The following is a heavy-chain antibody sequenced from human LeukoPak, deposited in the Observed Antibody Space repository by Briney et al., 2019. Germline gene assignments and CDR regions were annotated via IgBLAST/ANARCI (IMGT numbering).Heavy chain of an antibody. J-gene: IGHJ4*02. CDR3: ARVYYDILTGQSMGYYFDY. V-gene: IGHV4-4*07. CDR1: GGSISSYY. Sequence: SETLSLTCTVSGGSISSYYWSWIRQPAGKGLEWIGRIYTSGSTNYNPSLKSRVTISVDTSKNQFSLKLSSVTAADTAVYYCARVYYDILTGQSMGYYFDYWGQGTLVTVSS. CDR2: IYTSGST. D-gene: IGHD3-9*01.